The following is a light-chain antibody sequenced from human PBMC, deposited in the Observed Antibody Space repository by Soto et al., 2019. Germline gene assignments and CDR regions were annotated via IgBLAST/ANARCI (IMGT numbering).Light chain of an antibody. V-gene: IGKV1-6*01. J-gene: IGKJ1*01. CDR1: QDIGNE. CDR2: DAS. Sequence: AIQMTQSPSSMSVSVGDRATITCRASQDIGNEVGWYQQKPGKAPKLLISDASTLESGVLARFSGRGSGTNFILTISSLQPEDFATYYCLQDYNYPRTFGQGTQV. CDR3: LQDYNYPRT.